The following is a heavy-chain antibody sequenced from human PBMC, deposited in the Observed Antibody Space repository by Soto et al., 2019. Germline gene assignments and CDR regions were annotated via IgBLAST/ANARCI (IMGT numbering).Heavy chain of an antibody. Sequence: QVQLQQWGAGLLKPSETLSLTCAVYGGSFSGYYWSWIRQPPGKGLEWIGEINHSGSTNYNPSLKNRVTISVDTSKNQFSLKLSAVTAADTAVYYCARLTRAIVVVVAATPNAFDIWGQGTMVTVSS. D-gene: IGHD2-15*01. J-gene: IGHJ3*02. CDR3: ARLTRAIVVVVAATPNAFDI. V-gene: IGHV4-34*01. CDR2: INHSGST. CDR1: GGSFSGYY.